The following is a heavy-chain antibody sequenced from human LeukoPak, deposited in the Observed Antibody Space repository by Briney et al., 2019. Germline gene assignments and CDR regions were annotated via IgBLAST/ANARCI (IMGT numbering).Heavy chain of an antibody. Sequence: ASVKVFCKASGYTFTDFYMHWVRQAPGQGLEWMGWVNPNGGGTKYAQKFQDRVTMTRDTSISTAYMEVSRLTSDDTAMYYCGYSRGWYALHMWGQGTMVTVSS. V-gene: IGHV1-2*02. CDR2: VNPNGGGT. CDR3: GYSRGWYALHM. CDR1: GYTFTDFY. D-gene: IGHD6-19*01. J-gene: IGHJ3*02.